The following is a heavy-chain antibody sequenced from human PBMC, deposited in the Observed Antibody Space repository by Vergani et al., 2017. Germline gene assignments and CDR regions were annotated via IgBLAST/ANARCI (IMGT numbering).Heavy chain of an antibody. CDR1: GFTFSSYG. CDR3: AASRYYYYYMDV. V-gene: IGHV3-30*03. Sequence: QVQLVESGGGVVQPGRSLRLSCAASGFTFSSYGMRWVRQAPGKGLEWVAVISYDGRNKSYADSVKGRFTISRDNSKNTLYLQMNSLRAEDTAVYYCAASRYYYYYMDVWSEATTVTVS. CDR2: ISYDGRNK. J-gene: IGHJ6*03.